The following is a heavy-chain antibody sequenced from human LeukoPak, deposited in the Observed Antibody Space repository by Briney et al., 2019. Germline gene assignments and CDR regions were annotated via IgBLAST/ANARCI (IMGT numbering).Heavy chain of an antibody. CDR1: GGSISSGGYY. Sequence: SQTLSLTCTVSGGSISSGGYYWSWIRQHPGKGLEWIGYIYYSGSTYYNPSLKSRVTISVDTSKNQFSLKLSSVTAADTALYYCARGLPSYGDYVDYHFYMDVWGKGATVTVSS. J-gene: IGHJ6*03. CDR2: IYYSGST. V-gene: IGHV4-31*03. CDR3: ARGLPSYGDYVDYHFYMDV. D-gene: IGHD4-17*01.